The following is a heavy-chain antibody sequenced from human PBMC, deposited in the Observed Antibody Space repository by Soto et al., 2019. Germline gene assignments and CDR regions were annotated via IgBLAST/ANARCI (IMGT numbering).Heavy chain of an antibody. J-gene: IGHJ4*02. V-gene: IGHV3-21*01. CDR2: ISSGSTYI. D-gene: IGHD2-2*03. CDR1: GFTFSDYS. Sequence: GGSLRLSCVASGFTFSDYSMNWVRQAPGKGLDWVSSISSGSTYIYYADSVKGRFTISRDNAKNSLYLQMSSLRAEDTAVYYCAREGIANGYCISTSCPCDYWGQGTLVTVSS. CDR3: AREGIANGYCISTSCPCDY.